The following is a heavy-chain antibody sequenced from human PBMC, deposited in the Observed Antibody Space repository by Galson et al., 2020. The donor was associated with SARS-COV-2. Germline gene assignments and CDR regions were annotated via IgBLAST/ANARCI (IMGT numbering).Heavy chain of an antibody. D-gene: IGHD5-18*01. CDR1: GSTFSSYG. J-gene: IGHJ6*02. Sequence: GGSLRLSCAASGSTFSSYGMHWVRQATGTGLEWVAVIWYDGSNKYYADSVKGRFTISRDKSKNTLYLQMNSLRAEDTAVYYCAREDSYGYYYYYGMDVWGQGTTVTVSS. V-gene: IGHV3-33*01. CDR2: IWYDGSNK. CDR3: AREDSYGYYYYYGMDV.